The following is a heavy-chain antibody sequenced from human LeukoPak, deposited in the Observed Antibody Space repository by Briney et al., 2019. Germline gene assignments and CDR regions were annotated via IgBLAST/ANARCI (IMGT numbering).Heavy chain of an antibody. D-gene: IGHD6-13*01. J-gene: IGHJ4*02. V-gene: IGHV3-23*01. CDR2: ISGSGGTT. CDR1: GITFTRDV. CDR3: AQSRRQLDAFDY. Sequence: TGGSLRLSCAASGITFTRDVMSWVRQAPGKGLEWVSGISGSGGTTYYADSVTGRFTISRDNSKKTLYLQMNSLRAEDTAIYYCAQSRRQLDAFDYWGQGTLVTVSS.